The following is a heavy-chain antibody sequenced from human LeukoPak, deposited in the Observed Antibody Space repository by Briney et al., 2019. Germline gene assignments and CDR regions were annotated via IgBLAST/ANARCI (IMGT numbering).Heavy chain of an antibody. V-gene: IGHV4-61*02. CDR1: GGSISSGSYY. Sequence: PSETLSLTCTVSGGSISSGSYYWSWIRQPAGKGLEWIGRIYTSGSTNYNPSLKSRVTISVDTSKNQFSLKLSSVTAADTAVYYCARDGGYGDYWYFDLWGRGNLVTVSS. CDR3: ARDGGYGDYWYFDL. D-gene: IGHD4-17*01. CDR2: IYTSGST. J-gene: IGHJ2*01.